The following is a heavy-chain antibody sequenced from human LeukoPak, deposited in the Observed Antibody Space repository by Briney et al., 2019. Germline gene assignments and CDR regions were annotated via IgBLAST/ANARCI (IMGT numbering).Heavy chain of an antibody. V-gene: IGHV3-23*01. J-gene: IGHJ4*02. Sequence: GGSLRLSCAASGFTFSSYAMSWVRQAPGKGLERVSAISGSGGSTYYADSVKGRFTISRDNSKNTLYLQMNSLRAEDTAVYYCARDDQGYCSGGSCLPDYWGQGTLVTVSS. D-gene: IGHD2-15*01. CDR2: ISGSGGST. CDR1: GFTFSSYA. CDR3: ARDDQGYCSGGSCLPDY.